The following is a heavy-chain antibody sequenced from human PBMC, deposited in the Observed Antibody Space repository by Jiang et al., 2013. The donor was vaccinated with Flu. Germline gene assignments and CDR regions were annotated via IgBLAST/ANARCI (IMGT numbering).Heavy chain of an antibody. D-gene: IGHD6-6*01. CDR3: ARHVREVSAARAGAPDS. V-gene: IGHV4-39*01. J-gene: IGHJ4*02. CDR2: IHYSGRT. Sequence: WIGTIHYSGRTYYNSSLKSRVTISVDTSKNQFSLKLSSVTAADTAVFYCARHVREVSAARAGAPDSWGQGTPVTVSS.